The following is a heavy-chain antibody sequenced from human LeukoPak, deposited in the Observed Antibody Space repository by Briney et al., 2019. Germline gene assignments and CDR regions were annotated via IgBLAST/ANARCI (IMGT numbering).Heavy chain of an antibody. CDR2: ISSSGSTI. V-gene: IGHV3-48*03. Sequence: GGSLRLSCAASGFTFSSYEMNWVRQAPGKGLEWGSYISSSGSTIYYADSVKGRFTISRDNAKNSLYLQMNSLRAEDTAVYYCARDAGDYYDVLRIYYYYYMDVWGKGTTVTISS. CDR3: ARDAGDYYDVLRIYYYYYMDV. D-gene: IGHD3-22*01. CDR1: GFTFSSYE. J-gene: IGHJ6*03.